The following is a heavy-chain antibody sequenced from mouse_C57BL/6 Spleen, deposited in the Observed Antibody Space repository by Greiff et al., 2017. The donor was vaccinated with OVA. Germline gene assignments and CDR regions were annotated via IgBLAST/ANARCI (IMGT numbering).Heavy chain of an antibody. CDR2: IDPEDGET. CDR3: ASHYDSSGFDY. CDR1: GFNIQDYY. Sequence: EVQLQQSGAELVKPGASVKLSCTASGFNIQDYYMHWVKQRTEQGLEWIGRIDPEDGETKYAPKFQGKATIPADTSSNTDYLQLSILTSEDTAVYYCASHYDSSGFDYWGQGTTLTVSS. V-gene: IGHV14-2*01. J-gene: IGHJ2*01. D-gene: IGHD1-1*01.